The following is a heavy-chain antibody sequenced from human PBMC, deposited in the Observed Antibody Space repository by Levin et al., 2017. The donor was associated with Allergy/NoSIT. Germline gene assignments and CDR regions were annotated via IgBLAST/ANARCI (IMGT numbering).Heavy chain of an antibody. Sequence: SETLSLTCTVSGGSISSGDYYWSWIRQPPGKGLEWIGYIYYSGSTYYNPSLKSRVTISVDTSKNQFSLKLSSVTAADTAVYYCARIPAAGIVSFDIWGQGTMVTVSS. CDR1: GGSISSGDYY. J-gene: IGHJ3*02. CDR2: IYYSGST. V-gene: IGHV4-30-4*01. CDR3: ARIPAAGIVSFDI. D-gene: IGHD6-13*01.